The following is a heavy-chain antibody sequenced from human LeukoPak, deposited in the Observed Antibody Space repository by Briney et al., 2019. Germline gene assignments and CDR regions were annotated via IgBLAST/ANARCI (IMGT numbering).Heavy chain of an antibody. CDR1: GFTFSDYY. V-gene: IGHV3-11*06. CDR3: ARILGLTLDY. CDR2: ISSGSGYT. Sequence: GGSLRLSCAASGFTFSDYYMSWIRQAPGKGLEWVSYISSGSGYTHYADSVKGRFTISRDNAKNSLYLQMNSLRDEDTAVYYCARILGLTLDYWGQGTLVTVSS. J-gene: IGHJ4*02. D-gene: IGHD1-14*01.